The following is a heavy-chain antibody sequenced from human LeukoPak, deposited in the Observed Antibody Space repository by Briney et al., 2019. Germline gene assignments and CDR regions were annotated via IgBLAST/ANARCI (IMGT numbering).Heavy chain of an antibody. CDR1: GYTFTSYD. CDR3: ARGVHPTVTTPSRRMDG. CDR2: MNPNSGNT. V-gene: IGHV1-8*01. D-gene: IGHD4-17*01. Sequence: GASVKVSCKASGYTFTSYDINWVRQATGQGLEWMGWMNPNSGNTGYAQKFQGRVTMTRNTSISTAYMELSSLRSEDTAVYYCARGVHPTVTTPSRRMDGWGQGTTVTVSS. J-gene: IGHJ6*02.